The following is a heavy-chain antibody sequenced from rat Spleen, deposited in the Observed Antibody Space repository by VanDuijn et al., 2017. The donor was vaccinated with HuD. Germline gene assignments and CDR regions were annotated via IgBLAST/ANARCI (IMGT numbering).Heavy chain of an antibody. CDR2: MNYNGDT. D-gene: IGHD1-9*01. CDR1: GFSLIRYN. J-gene: IGHJ2*01. V-gene: IGHV2-63*01. Sequence: QVQLKESGPGLVQPSQTLSLTCTVSGFSLIRYNVHWVRQPPGKGLEWMGRMNYNGDTSYNSALKSRLSISRDTSKNHVFLKMNSLQTEDIAPYYCARSFYVYNYDHFDYWGQGVMVTVSS. CDR3: ARSFYVYNYDHFDY.